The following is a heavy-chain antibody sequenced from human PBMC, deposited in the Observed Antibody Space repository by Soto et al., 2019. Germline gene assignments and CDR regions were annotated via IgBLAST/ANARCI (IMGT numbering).Heavy chain of an antibody. Sequence: GGSLRLSCAASGFTFSDHYMDWVRQAPGKGLEWVGRTRNKANSYTTEYAASVKGRFTISRDDSKNSLYLQMNSLKTEDTAVYYCARESRRPLRVFDYWGQGTLVTVSS. CDR1: GFTFSDHY. J-gene: IGHJ4*02. V-gene: IGHV3-72*01. CDR3: ARESRRPLRVFDY. CDR2: TRNKANSYTT. D-gene: IGHD6-6*01.